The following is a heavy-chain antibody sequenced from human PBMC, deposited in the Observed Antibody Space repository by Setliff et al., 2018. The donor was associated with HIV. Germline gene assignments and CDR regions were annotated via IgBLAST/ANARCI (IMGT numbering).Heavy chain of an antibody. Sequence: SETLSLTCTVSGGSISSGDYCWGWIRQPPGKGLEWIGSTHHSGSTYYNPSLNSRVTISVDTSKNHFSLKLRSVTAADTAVYYCARHLLRGYIYIVFDYWGQGTLVTVSS. CDR3: ARHLLRGYIYIVFDY. J-gene: IGHJ4*02. D-gene: IGHD5-18*01. CDR2: THHSGST. CDR1: GGSISSGDYC. V-gene: IGHV4-39*01.